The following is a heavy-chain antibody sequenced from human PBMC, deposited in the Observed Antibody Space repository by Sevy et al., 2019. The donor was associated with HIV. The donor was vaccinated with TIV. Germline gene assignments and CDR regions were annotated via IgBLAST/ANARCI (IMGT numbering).Heavy chain of an antibody. D-gene: IGHD3-10*01. CDR3: AREGRRAFSITMVRGVTQADYYYYGMDV. Sequence: ASVKVSCKASGYTFTSYGISWVRQAPGQGLEWMGWISAYNGNTNYAQKLQGRVTMTTDTSTSTAYMELRSLRSDDTAVYYCAREGRRAFSITMVRGVTQADYYYYGMDVWGQGTTVTVSS. CDR2: ISAYNGNT. V-gene: IGHV1-18*01. CDR1: GYTFTSYG. J-gene: IGHJ6*02.